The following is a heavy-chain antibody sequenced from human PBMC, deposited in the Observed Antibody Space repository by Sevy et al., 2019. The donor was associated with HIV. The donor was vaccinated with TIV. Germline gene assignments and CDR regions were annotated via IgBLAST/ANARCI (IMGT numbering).Heavy chain of an antibody. CDR2: IRYDGSNK. J-gene: IGHJ4*02. D-gene: IGHD2-21*02. CDR3: AKIQGGDYYFDY. Sequence: GGSLRLSCAASGFTFSSYGMHWVRQAPGKGLEWVAFIRYDGSNKYYADSVKGRFTTSRDNSKNTLYLQMNSLGAEDAAVDYCAKIQGGDYYFDYWGQGTLVTVSS. CDR1: GFTFSSYG. V-gene: IGHV3-30*02.